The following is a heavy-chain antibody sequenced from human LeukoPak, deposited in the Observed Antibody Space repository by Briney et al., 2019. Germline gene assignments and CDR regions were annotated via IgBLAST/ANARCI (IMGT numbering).Heavy chain of an antibody. CDR3: TTDFSNLHYGSPSHGY. CDR2: TKSQVHGGAI. V-gene: IGHV3-15*01. J-gene: IGHJ4*02. D-gene: IGHD3-10*01. Sequence: GGSLRLSCTTSGFRFTNTWMSWVRQAPGKGLEWVGRTKSQVHGGAIEYAAPVRGRFTIFRDDSRNAMYLQMNSLKTEDTAVYYCTTDFSNLHYGSPSHGYWGQGTLVTVSS. CDR1: GFRFTNTW.